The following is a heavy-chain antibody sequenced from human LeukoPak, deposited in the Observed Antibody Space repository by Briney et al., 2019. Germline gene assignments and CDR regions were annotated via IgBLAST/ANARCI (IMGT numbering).Heavy chain of an antibody. Sequence: GASVKVSCKASGYTFTSYYMHWVRQAPGQGLEWMGIINPSGGSTSYAQKFQGRVTMTRDMSTSTDYMELSSLRSEDTAVYYCAAPILGYCSSTSCYPEYYFDYWGQGTLVTVSS. CDR3: AAPILGYCSSTSCYPEYYFDY. CDR2: INPSGGST. J-gene: IGHJ4*02. CDR1: GYTFTSYY. V-gene: IGHV1-46*01. D-gene: IGHD2-2*01.